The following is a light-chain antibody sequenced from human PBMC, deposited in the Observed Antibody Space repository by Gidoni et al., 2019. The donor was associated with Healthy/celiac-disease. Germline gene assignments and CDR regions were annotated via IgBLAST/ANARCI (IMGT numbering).Light chain of an antibody. V-gene: IGKV1-39*01. J-gene: IGKJ4*02. CDR2: AAS. Sequence: DIQRTQSPSPLSASVGDRVTITCRASQSISSYLTWYQQKPGKAPTLLIYAASSLQSGVPSRFSGSGSGTEFTLTISSLQPEDFATYYCQQGNNSPCTFGRGTKVEIK. CDR1: QSISSY. CDR3: QQGNNSPCT.